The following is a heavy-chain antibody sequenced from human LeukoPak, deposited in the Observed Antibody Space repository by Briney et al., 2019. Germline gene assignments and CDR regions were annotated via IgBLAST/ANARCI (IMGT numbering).Heavy chain of an antibody. CDR3: AKETYYYGSGSYDY. CDR2: ISGSGGST. CDR1: GFTFSSYA. Sequence: GGSLRLSCAASGFTFSSYAMSWVRQAPGKGLEWVSAISGSGGSTYYADSVKGGFTISRDNSKNTLYLQMNSLRAEDTAVYYCAKETYYYGSGSYDYWGQGTLVTVSS. D-gene: IGHD3-10*01. J-gene: IGHJ4*02. V-gene: IGHV3-23*01.